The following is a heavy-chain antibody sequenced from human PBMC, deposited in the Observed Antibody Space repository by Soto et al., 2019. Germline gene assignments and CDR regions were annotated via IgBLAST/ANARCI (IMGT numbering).Heavy chain of an antibody. CDR3: VRLLYFGVVSSYYGMDV. J-gene: IGHJ6*02. CDR2: VYYSGGT. Sequence: PSETLSLTCDVSGGSIDNSHSFWGWVRQPPGRGLEFLGSVYYSGGTYYNPSLKSRVTVSVDTSKNQVSLRVRSVTVAETAMYYWVRLLYFGVVSSYYGMDVWGQGTTVTVSS. CDR1: GGSIDNSHSF. V-gene: IGHV4-39*01. D-gene: IGHD3-3*01.